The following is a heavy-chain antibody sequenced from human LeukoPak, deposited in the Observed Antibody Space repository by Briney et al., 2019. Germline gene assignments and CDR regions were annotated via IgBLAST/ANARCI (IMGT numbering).Heavy chain of an antibody. D-gene: IGHD3-22*01. Sequence: PSETLSLTCAVYGAALSEYYWSWIRQSPGKGLEWIGEVAHKGPTVYSLTLNRKYNPSFKSRVTMSVDPSKNQFSLKLTSVTVADTATYYCVRQGTNSGYYLLDYWGQGHLVIVSS. J-gene: IGHJ4*02. CDR3: VRQGTNSGYYLLDY. V-gene: IGHV4-34*01. CDR1: GAALSEYY. CDR2: VAHKGPTVYSLTLNR.